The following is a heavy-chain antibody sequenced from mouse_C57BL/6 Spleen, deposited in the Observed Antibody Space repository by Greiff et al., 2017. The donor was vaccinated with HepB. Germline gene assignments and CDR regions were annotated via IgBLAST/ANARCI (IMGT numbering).Heavy chain of an antibody. V-gene: IGHV5-6*02. CDR2: ISSGGSYT. Sequence: DVMLVESGGDLVKPGGSLKLSCAASGFTFSSYGMSWVRQTPDKRLEWVATISSGGSYTYYPDSVKGRFTISRDNAKNTLYLQMSSLKSEDTAMYYCARQANGLDYWGQGTSVTVSS. CDR1: GFTFSSYG. CDR3: ARQANGLDY. J-gene: IGHJ4*01. D-gene: IGHD2-2*01.